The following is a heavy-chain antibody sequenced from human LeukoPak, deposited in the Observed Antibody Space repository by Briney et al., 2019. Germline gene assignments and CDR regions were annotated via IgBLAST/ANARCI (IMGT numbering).Heavy chain of an antibody. D-gene: IGHD6-13*01. V-gene: IGHV1-69*06. CDR3: AIAAHYYYYMDV. J-gene: IGHJ6*03. CDR1: GGTFSSYA. CDR2: IIPIFGTA. Sequence: ASVKVSCKASGGTFSSYAISWVRQAPGQGLEWMGGIIPIFGTANYAQKFQGRVTITADKSTSTAYMELSSLRSEDTAVYYCAIAAHYYYYMDVWGKGTTVTVSS.